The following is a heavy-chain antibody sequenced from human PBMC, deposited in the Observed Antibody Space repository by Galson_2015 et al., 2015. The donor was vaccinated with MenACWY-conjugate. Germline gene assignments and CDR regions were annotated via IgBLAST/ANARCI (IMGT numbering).Heavy chain of an antibody. CDR3: ATDIVATINLDV. CDR2: ISSSSSYI. D-gene: IGHD5-12*01. CDR1: GFTFSSYS. J-gene: IGHJ6*02. V-gene: IGHV3-21*01. Sequence: SLRLSCAASGFTFSSYSMNWVRQAPGKGLEWVSSISSSSSYIYYADSVKGRFTISRDNAKNSLYLQMNSLRAEDTAVYYCATDIVATINLDVWGQGTTVTVSS.